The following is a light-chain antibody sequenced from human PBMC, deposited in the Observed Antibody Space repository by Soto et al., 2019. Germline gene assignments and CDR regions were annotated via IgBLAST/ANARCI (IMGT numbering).Light chain of an antibody. J-gene: IGLJ1*01. CDR3: GAWAASFNGYV. CDR2: DNK. V-gene: IGLV1-44*01. CDR1: SSNIGINP. Sequence: SVLTQPASASGTPGQRVTISCSGGSSNIGINPVAWYQQLPGMDPKLLIYDNKNRPSGVPDRFSGSRSGTSASLAISGIQSADEAAYFCGAWAASFNGYVFGSGTKVTVL.